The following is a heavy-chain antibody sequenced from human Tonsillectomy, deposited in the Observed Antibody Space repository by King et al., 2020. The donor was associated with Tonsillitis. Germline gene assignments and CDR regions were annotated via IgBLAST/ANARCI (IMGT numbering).Heavy chain of an antibody. CDR3: ARYYGSGTYLDS. D-gene: IGHD3-10*01. V-gene: IGHV3-48*03. CDR2: ISSSGSAI. J-gene: IGHJ5*02. Sequence: VQLVESGGGLVQPGGSLRLSCAASGFTFSSYEMNWVRQAPGKGLEWVSYISSSGSAIFYADSVKGRFTISRDNAKNSLYLQMNSLRAEDTALYYCARYYGSGTYLDSWGQGTLVTVSA. CDR1: GFTFSSYE.